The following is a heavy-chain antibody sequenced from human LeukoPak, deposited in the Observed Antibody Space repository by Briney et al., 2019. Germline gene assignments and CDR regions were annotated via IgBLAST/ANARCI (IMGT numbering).Heavy chain of an antibody. CDR2: ISNGGTT. D-gene: IGHD1-1*01. CDR3: VRLQPNTGEWAFDI. CDR1: GGPINYYY. J-gene: IGHJ3*02. V-gene: IGHV4-59*01. Sequence: KPSETLSLTCTVSGGPINYYYWSRIRQPPGEGLEWIGYISNGGTTNYNPSLKSRVTISVDKSKNQLSLKLGSVTAADTAVYHCVRLQPNTGEWAFDIWGQGTLVTVS.